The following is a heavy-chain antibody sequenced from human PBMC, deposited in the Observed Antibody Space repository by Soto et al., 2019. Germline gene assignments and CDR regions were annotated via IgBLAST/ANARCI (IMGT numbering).Heavy chain of an antibody. J-gene: IGHJ6*02. Sequence: LLESGGGFVQPGGSLRLSCEASGFTFSSYAMTWVRQAPGKGLEWVSTISGSGGSTYYADSVKGRFTLSRDNSKITLSLQMNSLRVEDTAVYYCAKTENRGTFYCYGMDVWGQGTTVTVSS. CDR3: AKTENRGTFYCYGMDV. V-gene: IGHV3-23*01. D-gene: IGHD3-16*01. CDR1: GFTFSSYA. CDR2: ISGSGGST.